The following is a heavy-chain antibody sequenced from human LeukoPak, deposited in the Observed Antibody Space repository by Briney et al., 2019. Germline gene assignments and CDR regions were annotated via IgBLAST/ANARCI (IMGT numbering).Heavy chain of an antibody. CDR3: AKRGVVIRVILVGFHKEAYYFDS. CDR2: ISGSGGGT. Sequence: GGSLRLSCAVSGITLSNYAMSWVRQAPGEGLEWVAGISGSGGGTNYADSVKGRFTISRDNSKNTLCLQMNNLRVDDTAVYFCAKRGVVIRVILVGFHKEAYYFDSWGQGALVTVSS. D-gene: IGHD3-22*01. J-gene: IGHJ4*02. V-gene: IGHV3-23*01. CDR1: GITLSNYA.